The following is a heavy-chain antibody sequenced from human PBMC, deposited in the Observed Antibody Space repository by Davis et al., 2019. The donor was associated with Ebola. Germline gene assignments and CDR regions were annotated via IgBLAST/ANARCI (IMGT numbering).Heavy chain of an antibody. V-gene: IGHV1-8*02. D-gene: IGHD5-12*01. CDR1: GYSFSSND. Sequence: ASVKVSCKASGYSFSSNDINWVRQATGQGLEWMGWMNPNSGNTAYAQKFQGRVTMTRDTSISTAYMELSSLRPEDTAVYYCARGDIVATMGSWFDPWGQGVLVTVSS. CDR2: MNPNSGNT. CDR3: ARGDIVATMGSWFDP. J-gene: IGHJ5*02.